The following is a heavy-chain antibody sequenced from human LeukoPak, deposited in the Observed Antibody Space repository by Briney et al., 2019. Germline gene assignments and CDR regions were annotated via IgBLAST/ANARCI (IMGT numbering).Heavy chain of an antibody. CDR1: GYTFSNYG. D-gene: IGHD2-2*01. Sequence: ASVKVSCKTSGYTFSNYGVSWVRQAPGQGLEWMGWISAYNNNTDYAQKFQGRLTMTTDTSTSTAYMELRSLRSDDTAVYYCARGARISSSWYSSVWGQGTLITVS. V-gene: IGHV1-18*01. J-gene: IGHJ4*02. CDR3: ARGARISSSWYSSV. CDR2: ISAYNNNT.